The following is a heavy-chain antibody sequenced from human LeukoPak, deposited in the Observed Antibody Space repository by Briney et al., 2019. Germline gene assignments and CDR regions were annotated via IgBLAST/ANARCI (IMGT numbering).Heavy chain of an antibody. J-gene: IGHJ5*02. CDR2: IYYSGST. CDR3: ARAFGVAINGGWFDP. D-gene: IGHD3-3*01. Sequence: SSETLSLTCIVSGGSIISGDYYWSWIRQPPGKGLQWIGYIYYSGSTYYNPSLKSRVTISVDTSNNRFSLRLSSVTAADTAMYYCARAFGVAINGGWFDPWGQGTLVTVSS. CDR1: GGSIISGDYY. V-gene: IGHV4-30-4*08.